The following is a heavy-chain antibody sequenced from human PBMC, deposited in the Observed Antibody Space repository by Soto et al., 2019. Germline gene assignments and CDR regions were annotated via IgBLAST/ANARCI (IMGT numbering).Heavy chain of an antibody. CDR1: VYTFSSYA. Sequence: PGGSLRLSCPASVYTFSSYAVVWVRQGPGKGLEWVAVVSIGGSTHYADSVRGRFTISRDNSKNTLSLQMNSLTAEDTAVYFCAKRRGAGGHFDYWGQGALVTVSS. CDR3: AKRRGAGGHFDY. V-gene: IGHV3-23*01. CDR2: VSIGGST. D-gene: IGHD2-15*01. J-gene: IGHJ4*02.